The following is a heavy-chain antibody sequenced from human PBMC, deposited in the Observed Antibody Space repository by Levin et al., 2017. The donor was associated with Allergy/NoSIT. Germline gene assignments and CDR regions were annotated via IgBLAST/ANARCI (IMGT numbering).Heavy chain of an antibody. D-gene: IGHD6-19*01. Sequence: SETLSLTCTVSGGSISSYYWSWIRQPPGKGLEWIGYIYYSGSTNYNPSLKSRVTISVDTSKNQFSLKLSSVTAADTAVYYCARIGGYSSGWYSLLDYYGMDVWGQGTTVTVSS. V-gene: IGHV4-59*01. CDR1: GGSISSYY. CDR3: ARIGGYSSGWYSLLDYYGMDV. CDR2: IYYSGST. J-gene: IGHJ6*02.